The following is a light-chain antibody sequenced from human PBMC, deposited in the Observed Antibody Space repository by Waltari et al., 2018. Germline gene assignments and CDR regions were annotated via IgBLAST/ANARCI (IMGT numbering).Light chain of an antibody. V-gene: IGKV3-15*01. CDR1: QTVSSS. CDR3: QQYNNWPLT. J-gene: IGKJ1*01. CDR2: GAS. Sequence: EIVMTQSPATLSLSPGERAALSCRASQTVSSSLAWYQQKTGQAPRLLIYGASTRATGIPARFGGSGSGTEFTLTISSLQSEDFAVYYCQQYNNWPLTFGQGTKVEIK.